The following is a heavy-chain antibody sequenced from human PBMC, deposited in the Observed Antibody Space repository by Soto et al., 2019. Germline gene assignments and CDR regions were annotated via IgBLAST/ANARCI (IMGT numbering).Heavy chain of an antibody. CDR3: ARDLSVVFDY. CDR2: ITDSGAAS. J-gene: IGHJ4*02. CDR1: GFTFNKYA. D-gene: IGHD2-15*01. V-gene: IGHV3-23*01. Sequence: GGTLRLSCTASGFTFNKYAMSWVRQAPGKGLEWVSAITDSGAASHYADSVKGRFTVSRDNSKNTLYLQMNSLRADDTAVYYCARDLSVVFDYWGQETLVTVSS.